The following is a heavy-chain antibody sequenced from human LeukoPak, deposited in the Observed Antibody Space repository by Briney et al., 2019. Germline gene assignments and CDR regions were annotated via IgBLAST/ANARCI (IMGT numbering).Heavy chain of an antibody. J-gene: IGHJ6*02. V-gene: IGHV3-30*04. CDR2: ISYDGSDK. CDR1: TFALSRYA. Sequence: GGSLRLSCAASTFALSRYAMHWVRQAPGRGLERVGVISYDGSDKFYADSVKGRFTISRDNSKNTLYLQMNSLRPEDTAVYYCARGGTETYYYYYGMDVWGRGTTVTVSS. CDR3: ARGGTETYYYYYGMDV.